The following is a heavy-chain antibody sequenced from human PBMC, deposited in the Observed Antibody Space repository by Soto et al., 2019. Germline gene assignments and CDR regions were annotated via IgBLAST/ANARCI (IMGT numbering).Heavy chain of an antibody. CDR1: GRTFSSYS. J-gene: IGHJ6*02. CDR2: ITTVLGIA. Sequence: QVQLVQSGAEVKKPGSSVKVSCEASGRTFSSYSIIWVRQAPGQGLEWMGRITTVLGIANYAQKFQGRVTITADKSPSTAYMALSSLTSEATAVYYCARVRAVACDPTLQRYYYGMDVWGQGTTVTVSS. CDR3: ARVRAVACDPTLQRYYYGMDV. D-gene: IGHD6-19*01. V-gene: IGHV1-69*02.